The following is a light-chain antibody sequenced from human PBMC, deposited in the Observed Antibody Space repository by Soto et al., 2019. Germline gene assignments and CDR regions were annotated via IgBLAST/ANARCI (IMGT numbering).Light chain of an antibody. CDR3: QESFSPLYT. Sequence: DIQLTQSPSSLSGSVGDRVTITCRASQTIHNYLNWYQQTPGKAPKLLIFAASNLRGGVPSRFSGGGSGTDFTLTINSLQPDDFATYYFQESFSPLYTFGQGTMLHI. CDR2: AAS. CDR1: QTIHNY. J-gene: IGKJ2*01. V-gene: IGKV1-39*01.